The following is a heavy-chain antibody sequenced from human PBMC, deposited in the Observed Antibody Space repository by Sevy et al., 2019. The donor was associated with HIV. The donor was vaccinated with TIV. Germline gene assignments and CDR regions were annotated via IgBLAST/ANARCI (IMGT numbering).Heavy chain of an antibody. CDR2: INEDGSVK. J-gene: IGHJ4*02. CDR3: VRAIQKRDSY. V-gene: IGHV3-7*04. D-gene: IGHD5-18*01. Sequence: GGSLRLSCEASGFTLGSYWMSWVRQAPGKGLEWVANINEDGSVKYFVDSVKGRFTISRDNAKNSVYLQMNSLRVEDAALYFCVRAIQKRDSYWGQGTLVTVSS. CDR1: GFTLGSYW.